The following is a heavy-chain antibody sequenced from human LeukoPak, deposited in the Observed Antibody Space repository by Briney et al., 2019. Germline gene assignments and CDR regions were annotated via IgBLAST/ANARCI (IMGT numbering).Heavy chain of an antibody. CDR1: GGSISSYY. D-gene: IGHD5-18*01. V-gene: IGHV4-59*01. Sequence: SETLSLTCTVSGGSISSYYWSWIRQPPGKGLEWIGYIYYSGSTNYTPSLKSRVTMSVDTSKNQFSLKLSSVTAADTAVYYCARGDGYSYGTYYYFYGMDVWGQGTTVTVSS. J-gene: IGHJ6*02. CDR3: ARGDGYSYGTYYYFYGMDV. CDR2: IYYSGST.